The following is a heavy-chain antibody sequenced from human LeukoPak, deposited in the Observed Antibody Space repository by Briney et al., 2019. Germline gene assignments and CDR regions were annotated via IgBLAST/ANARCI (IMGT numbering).Heavy chain of an antibody. CDR2: IYNSGST. CDR3: ARRPSNVDIVATTPYGMDV. Sequence: SEPLSLTSTVSGGPITSYYWSWIRQPPGKGLEWTGYIYNSGSTNYNPSLKSRVTISVDMSNNQFSLKLSSVTAADTAVYYCARRPSNVDIVATTPYGMDVWGQGTTVTVSS. D-gene: IGHD5-12*01. V-gene: IGHV4-59*08. CDR1: GGPITSYY. J-gene: IGHJ6*02.